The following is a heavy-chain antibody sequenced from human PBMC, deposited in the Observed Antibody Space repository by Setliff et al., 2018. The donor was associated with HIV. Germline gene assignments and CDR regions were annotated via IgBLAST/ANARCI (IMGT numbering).Heavy chain of an antibody. J-gene: IGHJ3*02. CDR2: INHSGTT. CDR1: GGSFSASY. D-gene: IGHD3-9*01. V-gene: IGHV4-34*01. CDR3: ARRQSYYDILNGPAFDALDI. Sequence: SETLSLTCAVYGGSFSASYWSWVRQTPGKGLEWLGEINHSGTTKYNPSLKSRVSISVNKPRNQFSLKLSAVTAADTAVYSCARRQSYYDILNGPAFDALDIWGQGTKVTVSS.